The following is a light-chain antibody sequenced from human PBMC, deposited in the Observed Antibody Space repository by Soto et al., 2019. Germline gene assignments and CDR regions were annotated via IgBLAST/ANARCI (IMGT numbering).Light chain of an antibody. Sequence: QSALTQPASVSGSPGQTITISCTGTSSDVGGYDYVSWHQQHPGKDPKLMIYDVSKRPSGVSNRFSGSKSGNTASLTISGLQAEDEADYYCSSKRGSTGVFGTGTKLTVL. J-gene: IGLJ1*01. CDR3: SSKRGSTGV. CDR1: SSDVGGYDY. CDR2: DVS. V-gene: IGLV2-14*01.